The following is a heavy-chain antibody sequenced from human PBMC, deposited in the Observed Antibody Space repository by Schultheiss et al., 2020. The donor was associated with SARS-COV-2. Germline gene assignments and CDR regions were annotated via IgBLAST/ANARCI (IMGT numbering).Heavy chain of an antibody. V-gene: IGHV3-30*04. D-gene: IGHD2-15*01. CDR1: GFTFSGSA. Sequence: GGSLRLSCAASGFTFSGSAMHWVRQASGKGLEWVAVISNDGSNTYYADSVKGRFTISRDNSKNSLYLQMNSLRAEDTALYYCAKDMGGGSSGIDYWGQGTLVTVSS. J-gene: IGHJ4*02. CDR2: ISNDGSNT. CDR3: AKDMGGGSSGIDY.